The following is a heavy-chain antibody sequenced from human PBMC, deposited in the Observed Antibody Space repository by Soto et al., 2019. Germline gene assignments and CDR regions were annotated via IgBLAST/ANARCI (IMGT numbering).Heavy chain of an antibody. CDR2: ISYDGSNK. Sequence: PGGSLRLSCAASGFTFSSYGMHWVRQAPGKGLEWVAVISYDGSNKYYADSVKGRFTISRDNSKNTLYLQMNSLRAEDTAVYYCAKDKLEVVAAIHPMDTGFDYWGQGTLVTVSS. J-gene: IGHJ4*02. V-gene: IGHV3-30*18. D-gene: IGHD2-15*01. CDR3: AKDKLEVVAAIHPMDTGFDY. CDR1: GFTFSSYG.